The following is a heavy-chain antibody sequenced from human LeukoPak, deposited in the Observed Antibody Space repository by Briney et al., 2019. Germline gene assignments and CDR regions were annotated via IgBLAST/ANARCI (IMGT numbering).Heavy chain of an antibody. CDR1: GYTFTSYD. Sequence: ASVKVSCKASGYTFTSYDINWVRQAPGQGLEWMGIINPSGGTTSFAQKFQGRVAMTRDTSTTTVYMELSGLRSEDTAVYYCARDIPYEVSFGGLTVMGSFVLDYWGQGTLVTVSS. CDR3: ARDIPYEVSFGGLTVMGSFVLDY. J-gene: IGHJ4*02. CDR2: INPSGGTT. V-gene: IGHV1-46*01. D-gene: IGHD3-16*02.